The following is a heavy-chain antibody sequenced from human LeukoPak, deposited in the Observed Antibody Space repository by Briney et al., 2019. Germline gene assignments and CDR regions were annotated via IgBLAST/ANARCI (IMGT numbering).Heavy chain of an antibody. D-gene: IGHD3-16*01. CDR2: IYYSGST. J-gene: IGHJ3*02. CDR1: GGSLSSYY. CDR3: ALGARGAFDI. Sequence: PSETLSLTCTVSGGSLSSYYWSWIRQPPGKGLEWIGYIYYSGSTNYNPSLKSRVTISVDTSKNQFSLKLSSVTAADTAVYYCALGARGAFDIWGQGTMVTVSS. V-gene: IGHV4-59*01.